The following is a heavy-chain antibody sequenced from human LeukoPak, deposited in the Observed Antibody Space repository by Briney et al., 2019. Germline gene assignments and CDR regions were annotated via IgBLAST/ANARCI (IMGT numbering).Heavy chain of an antibody. CDR1: GGSISSSSHY. Sequence: PSETLSLTCSVSGGSISSSSHYWGWIRQPPGKGLEWIGSIYYSGSTNYNPSLKSRVTISVDTSKNQFSLKLSSVTAADTAVYYCARQREGYYFDYWGQGTLVTVSS. CDR3: ARQREGYYFDY. CDR2: IYYSGST. J-gene: IGHJ4*02. V-gene: IGHV4-39*07. D-gene: IGHD1-1*01.